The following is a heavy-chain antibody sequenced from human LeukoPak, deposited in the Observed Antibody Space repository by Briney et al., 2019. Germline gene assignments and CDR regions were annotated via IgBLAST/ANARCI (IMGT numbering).Heavy chain of an antibody. CDR1: GFTFGDYV. CDR2: ISWNSGSI. V-gene: IGHV3-9*01. CDR3: AIVIGDYNPWGAFDY. Sequence: GGSLRLSCAASGFTFGDYVMHWVRQAPGKGLEWVSGISWNSGSIGYADSVKGRFTISRDNAKNSLYLQMNSLRAEDTALYYCAIVIGDYNPWGAFDYWGQGTLVTVSS. J-gene: IGHJ4*02. D-gene: IGHD4-17*01.